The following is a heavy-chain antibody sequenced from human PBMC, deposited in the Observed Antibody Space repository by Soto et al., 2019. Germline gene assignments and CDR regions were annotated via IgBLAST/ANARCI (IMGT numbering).Heavy chain of an antibody. CDR1: GFTFDDYA. D-gene: IGHD3-9*01. CDR3: AKDHYDILTGYSDY. J-gene: IGHJ4*02. V-gene: IGHV3-9*01. Sequence: EVQLVESGGGLVQPGRSLRLSCAASGFTFDDYAMHWVRQAPGKGLEWVSGISWNSGSIGYADSVKGRFTISRDNAKNSLYLQMNSLRAEDTALYYCAKDHYDILTGYSDYWGQGTLVTVSS. CDR2: ISWNSGSI.